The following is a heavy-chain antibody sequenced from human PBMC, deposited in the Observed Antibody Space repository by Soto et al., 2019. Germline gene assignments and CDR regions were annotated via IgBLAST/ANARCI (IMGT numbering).Heavy chain of an antibody. D-gene: IGHD6-13*01. CDR2: ILPILGTA. CDR1: GCTLSSYA. Sequence: VKDSCKASGCTLSSYAISWVRQAPGQGLEWMGGILPILGTANYAQKFQGRVTITADESTSTAYMELRSLRSEDTAVYYGARDVLSVAAAGNNWFDTWGQGKLVTVSS. V-gene: IGHV1-69*13. CDR3: ARDVLSVAAAGNNWFDT. J-gene: IGHJ5*02.